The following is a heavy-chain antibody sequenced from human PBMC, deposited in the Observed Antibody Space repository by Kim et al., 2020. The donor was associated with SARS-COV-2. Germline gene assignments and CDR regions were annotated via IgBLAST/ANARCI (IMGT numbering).Heavy chain of an antibody. CDR1: GGTFSGYA. D-gene: IGHD3-16*01. J-gene: IGHJ5*02. CDR2: FMPSLRKA. CDR3: AGAQDYGEYVLGWFDP. V-gene: IGHV1-69*13. Sequence: SVKVSCKASGGTFSGYAINWVRQAPGQGLEWMGGFMPSLRKANYAQKFQGRVTLIADESTSTASMTLSSLSSEDTAVDYCAGAQDYGEYVLGWFDPWGQGTLVTVSP.